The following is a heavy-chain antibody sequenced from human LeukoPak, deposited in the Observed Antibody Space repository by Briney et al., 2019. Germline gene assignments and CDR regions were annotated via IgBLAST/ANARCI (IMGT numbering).Heavy chain of an antibody. CDR2: INSDGSST. J-gene: IGHJ5*02. D-gene: IGHD6-13*01. CDR3: ARARGIAAAGNWFDP. CDR1: GFTFSSYW. V-gene: IGHV3-74*01. Sequence: GGSLRLSCAASGFTFSSYWMHWVRQAPGKGLVWVSRINSDGSSTGYADSVKGRFTISRDNAKNTLYLQMNSLRAEDTAVYYCARARGIAAAGNWFDPWGQGTLVTVSS.